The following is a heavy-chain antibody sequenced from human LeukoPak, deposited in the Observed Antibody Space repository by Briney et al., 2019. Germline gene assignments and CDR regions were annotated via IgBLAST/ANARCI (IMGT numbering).Heavy chain of an antibody. Sequence: GGSLRLSCAASGFTFSSYSMNWVRQAPGKGLEWVSYITTRSATYYTDSVKGRFTISRDNAKDSVYLQMNNLRADDTAVYYCARVRGAGLQYYYMDVWGQGTLVTVSS. CDR3: ARVRGAGLQYYYMDV. V-gene: IGHV3-48*01. CDR1: GFTFSSYS. J-gene: IGHJ6*03. CDR2: ITTRSAT. D-gene: IGHD1-26*01.